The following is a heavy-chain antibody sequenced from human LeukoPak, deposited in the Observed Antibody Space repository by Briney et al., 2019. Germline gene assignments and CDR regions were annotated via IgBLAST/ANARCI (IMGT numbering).Heavy chain of an antibody. CDR2: IYSGGTT. J-gene: IGHJ4*02. CDR3: ARSSTIGAAGLFDH. V-gene: IGHV3-53*01. CDR1: GFTVGSNY. Sequence: PGESLRLSCVASGFTVGSNYMSWVRQAPGKGLGWVSVIYSGGTTFYADSVKGRFTISRDNSKNTLYLHMNSLRAEDTAVYYCARSSTIGAAGLFDHWGRGTLVTVSS. D-gene: IGHD6-13*01.